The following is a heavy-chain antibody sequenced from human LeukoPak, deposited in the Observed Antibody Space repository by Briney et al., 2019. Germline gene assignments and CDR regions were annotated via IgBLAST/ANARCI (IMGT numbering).Heavy chain of an antibody. J-gene: IGHJ4*02. Sequence: GGSLRLSCAASGFTLSSHSMNWVRQAPGKGLEWVSSISSSSSYIYYADSVKGRFTISRDNAKNSLYLQMNSLRAEDTALYHCARDYYDSSGYYFDYWGQGTLVTVSS. V-gene: IGHV3-21*04. CDR2: ISSSSSYI. D-gene: IGHD3-22*01. CDR1: GFTLSSHS. CDR3: ARDYYDSSGYYFDY.